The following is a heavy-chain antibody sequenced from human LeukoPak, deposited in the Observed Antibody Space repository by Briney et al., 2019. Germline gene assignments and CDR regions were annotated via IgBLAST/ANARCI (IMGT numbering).Heavy chain of an antibody. CDR2: INHSGST. V-gene: IGHV4-34*01. CDR1: GGSFSGYY. J-gene: IGHJ4*02. D-gene: IGHD2-2*01. CDR3: ARGPNCSSTSCYQALDY. Sequence: SETLSLTCAVYGGSFSGYYWSWIRQPPGKGLEWIGEINHSGSTNYNPSLKSRVTISVDTSKNQFSLKLSSVTAADTAVYYCARGPNCSSTSCYQALDYWGQGTLVTVPS.